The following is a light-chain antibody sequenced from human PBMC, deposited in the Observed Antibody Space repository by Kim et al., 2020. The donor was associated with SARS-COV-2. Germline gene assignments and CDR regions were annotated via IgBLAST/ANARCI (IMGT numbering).Light chain of an antibody. CDR3: QQYGGSPT. V-gene: IGKV3-20*01. Sequence: PGESATLSCRASQSVSVDYLAWYQQKPGQAPRLLIYGASSRATGIPDRFSGSGSGTDFTLTISRLEPEDLAVYYCQQYGGSPTFGQGTKVDI. J-gene: IGKJ1*01. CDR1: QSVSVDY. CDR2: GAS.